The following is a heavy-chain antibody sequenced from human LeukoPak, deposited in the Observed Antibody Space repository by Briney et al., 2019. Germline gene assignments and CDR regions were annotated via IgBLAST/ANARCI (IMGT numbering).Heavy chain of an antibody. Sequence: PSETLSLTCAVYGGSFGGYFWNWIRQPPGKGLEWIGEVNHSGGTNYNPSLKSRVTISLDTSKNQFSLKLSSVTAADTAVYYCARVAVSGINSRYEIDYWGQGTLVTVSS. CDR3: ARVAVSGINSRYEIDY. D-gene: IGHD6-19*01. CDR1: GGSFGGYF. V-gene: IGHV4-34*01. J-gene: IGHJ4*02. CDR2: VNHSGGT.